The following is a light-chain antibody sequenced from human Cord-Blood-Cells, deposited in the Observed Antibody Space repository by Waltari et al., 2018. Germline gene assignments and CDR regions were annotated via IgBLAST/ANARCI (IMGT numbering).Light chain of an antibody. CDR3: QQSYSTPRT. V-gene: IGKV1-39*01. J-gene: IGKJ1*01. CDR1: QSISSY. CDR2: AAS. Sequence: DIQMTQSPSSLSASVGDRVTITCRASQSISSYLNLYQQKHGKAPKLLIYAASSLQSGVPSRFRCSGSGTDFTLTISSLQPEDFATYYCQQSYSTPRTFGQGTKVEIK.